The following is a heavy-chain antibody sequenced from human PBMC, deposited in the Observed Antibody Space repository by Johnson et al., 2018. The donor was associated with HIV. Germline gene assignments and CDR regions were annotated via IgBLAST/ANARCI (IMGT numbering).Heavy chain of an antibody. Sequence: MLLVESGGGLVQPGGSLRLSCAASGFTFSSYAMHWVRQAPGKELESVSAISSTGGSTYYGNSVKGRFTISRDNSKNTRYLQMNSLRAGDTAVYYCARGDYGGNLDAFDIWGQGTMVTVSS. D-gene: IGHD4-23*01. CDR2: ISSTGGST. V-gene: IGHV3-64*01. J-gene: IGHJ3*02. CDR1: GFTFSSYA. CDR3: ARGDYGGNLDAFDI.